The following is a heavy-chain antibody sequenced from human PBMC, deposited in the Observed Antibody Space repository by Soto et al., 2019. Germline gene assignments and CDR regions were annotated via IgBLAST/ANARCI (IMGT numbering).Heavy chain of an antibody. CDR1: GGSISSYY. Sequence: SEALCLTWTVSGGSISSYYWSWSRQPPGKGLEWIGYIYYSGSTNYNPSLKSRVTISVDTSKNQFSLKLSSVTAADTAVYYCARDSSGWKYGVDGWVQGTTVTDPS. J-gene: IGHJ6*02. CDR2: IYYSGST. CDR3: ARDSSGWKYGVDG. V-gene: IGHV4-59*01. D-gene: IGHD6-19*01.